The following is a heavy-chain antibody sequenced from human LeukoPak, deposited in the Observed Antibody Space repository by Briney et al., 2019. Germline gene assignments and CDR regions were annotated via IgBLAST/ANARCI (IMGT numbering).Heavy chain of an antibody. CDR2: IIPIFGTA. J-gene: IGHJ1*01. Sequence: SVKVSCKASGGTFSSYAISWVRQAPGQGLEWMGGIIPIFGTANYAQKFQGRVTITADESTSTVYMELSSLRSEDTAVYYCARGADIVVVPAATIRGYYFQHWGQGTLVTVSS. D-gene: IGHD2-2*01. CDR1: GGTFSSYA. V-gene: IGHV1-69*13. CDR3: ARGADIVVVPAATIRGYYFQH.